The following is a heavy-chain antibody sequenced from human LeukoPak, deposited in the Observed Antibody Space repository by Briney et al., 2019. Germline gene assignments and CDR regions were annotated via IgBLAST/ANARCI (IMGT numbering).Heavy chain of an antibody. V-gene: IGHV1-69*13. Sequence: SVKVSCKASGGTFSSYAISWVRQAPRQGLEWMGGIIPIFGTANYAQKFQGRVTITADESTSTAYMELSSLRSEDTAVYYCARGDYYGSGSYYIGYYGMDVWGKGTTVTVSS. CDR3: ARGDYYGSGSYYIGYYGMDV. CDR1: GGTFSSYA. D-gene: IGHD3-10*01. CDR2: IIPIFGTA. J-gene: IGHJ6*04.